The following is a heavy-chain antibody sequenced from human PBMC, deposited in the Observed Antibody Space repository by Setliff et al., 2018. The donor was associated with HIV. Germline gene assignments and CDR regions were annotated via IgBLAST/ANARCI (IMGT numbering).Heavy chain of an antibody. V-gene: IGHV4-34*01. D-gene: IGHD7-27*01. CDR2: VYHSGSA. CDR1: GESFSDYY. CDR3: ARGLQAWGSAGPNWFDP. J-gene: IGHJ5*02. Sequence: PSETLSLTCAVYGESFSDYYWSWIRQPPGKGLEWIGEVYHSGSANYNPSLKSRVTISVDTSKNQFSLKLTSVTAADTAVYYCARGLQAWGSAGPNWFDPWGQGTLVTSPQ.